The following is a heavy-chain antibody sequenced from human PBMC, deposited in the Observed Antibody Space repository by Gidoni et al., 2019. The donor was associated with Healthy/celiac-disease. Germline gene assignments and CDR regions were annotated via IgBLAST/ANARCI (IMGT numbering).Heavy chain of an antibody. J-gene: IGHJ4*02. V-gene: IGHV3-49*04. CDR1: GFTFGDYA. CDR2: IRSKAYGGTT. D-gene: IGHD2-15*01. Sequence: EVQLVESGGGLVQPGRSLRLSCTASGFTFGDYAMSWVRQAPGKGLEWVGFIRSKAYGGTTEYAASVKGRFTISRDDSKSIAYLQMNSLKTEDTAVYYCTRSLGWQLLDYWGQGTLVTVSS. CDR3: TRSLGWQLLDY.